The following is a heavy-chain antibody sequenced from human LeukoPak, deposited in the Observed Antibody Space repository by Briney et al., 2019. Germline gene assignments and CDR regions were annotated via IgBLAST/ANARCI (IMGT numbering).Heavy chain of an antibody. J-gene: IGHJ6*02. CDR2: IVVGSGNT. D-gene: IGHD3-22*01. V-gene: IGHV1-58*02. CDR3: AAVERYYYDSSGYYYGEGYYYYGMDV. Sequence: GTPVKVSCKASGFTFTSSAMQWVRQARGQRLEWIGWIVVGSGNTNYAQKFQERVTITRDMSTSTAYMELSSLRSEDTAVYYCAAVERYYYDSSGYYYGEGYYYYGMDVWGQGTTVTVSS. CDR1: GFTFTSSA.